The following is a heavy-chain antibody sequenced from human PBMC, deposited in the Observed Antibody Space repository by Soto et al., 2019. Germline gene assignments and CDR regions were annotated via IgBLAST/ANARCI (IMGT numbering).Heavy chain of an antibody. D-gene: IGHD2-15*01. CDR1: GFTFSDHY. J-gene: IGHJ4*02. Sequence: GGSLRLSCAASGFTFSDHYMDWVRQAPGKGLEWVGRSRNKATSYTTDYAASVKGRFTISRDDSKNSLYLQMNSLKTEDTAVYYCISGYCSGGTCYSSPGNYWGQGTLVTVSS. V-gene: IGHV3-72*01. CDR2: SRNKATSYTT. CDR3: ISGYCSGGTCYSSPGNY.